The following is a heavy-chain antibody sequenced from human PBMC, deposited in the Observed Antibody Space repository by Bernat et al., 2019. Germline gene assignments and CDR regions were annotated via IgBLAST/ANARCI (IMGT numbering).Heavy chain of an antibody. CDR3: AREEGVTTVTTLDTIADFLYGMDV. Sequence: QVQLVQSGAEVKKPGASVKVSCKASGYTFTSYGISWVRQAPGQGLEWMGWISAYNGNTNYAQKLQGTVTMTTDTSTSTAYMELRSLRSDDTAVYYCAREEGVTTVTTLDTIADFLYGMDVWGQGTTVTVSS. V-gene: IGHV1-18*01. D-gene: IGHD4-17*01. CDR2: ISAYNGNT. J-gene: IGHJ6*02. CDR1: GYTFTSYG.